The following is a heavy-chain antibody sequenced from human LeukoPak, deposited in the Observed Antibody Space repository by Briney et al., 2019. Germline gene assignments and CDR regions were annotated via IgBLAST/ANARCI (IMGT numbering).Heavy chain of an antibody. CDR2: ISGSGGST. Sequence: GGSLRLSCAASGFTFSSYAMSWVRQAPGKGLEWVSAISGSGGSTYYADSVKGRLTISRDNSKNTLYLRMNSLRAEDTAVYYCARDYYDSSGPLDFDYWGQGTLVTVSS. J-gene: IGHJ4*02. V-gene: IGHV3-23*01. CDR3: ARDYYDSSGPLDFDY. D-gene: IGHD3-22*01. CDR1: GFTFSSYA.